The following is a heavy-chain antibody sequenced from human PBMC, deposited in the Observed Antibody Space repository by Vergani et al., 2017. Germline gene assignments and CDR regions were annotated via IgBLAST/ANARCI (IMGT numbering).Heavy chain of an antibody. CDR3: AIGDPDIIGVVVAAKNDAFDI. V-gene: IGHV3-23*01. CDR2: ISGSGGST. J-gene: IGHJ3*02. Sequence: EVQLLESGGGLVQPGGSLRLSCAASGFTFSSYAMSWVRQAPGKGLEWVTAISGSGGSTYYADSVKGRLTISRDNSNNTLYLQMNSLRAEVTAVYYCAIGDPDIIGVVVAAKNDAFDIWGQGTMVTVSS. CDR1: GFTFSSYA. D-gene: IGHD2-15*01.